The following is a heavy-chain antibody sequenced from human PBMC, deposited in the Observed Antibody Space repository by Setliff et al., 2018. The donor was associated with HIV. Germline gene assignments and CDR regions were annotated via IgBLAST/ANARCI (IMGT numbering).Heavy chain of an antibody. V-gene: IGHV4-34*01. CDR1: GGSLDGYY. J-gene: IGHJ5*02. D-gene: IGHD3-3*01. CDR2: INHSGST. Sequence: SETLSLSCTVYGGSLDGYYWSWIRQPPGKGLEWIGEINHSGSTNYNPSLKSRVTLSADTSKNQVSLRLRSVTAADTAVYYCARLPTDDFWGRQSERSYFDPWGQGTLVTVSS. CDR3: ARLPTDDFWGRQSERSYFDP.